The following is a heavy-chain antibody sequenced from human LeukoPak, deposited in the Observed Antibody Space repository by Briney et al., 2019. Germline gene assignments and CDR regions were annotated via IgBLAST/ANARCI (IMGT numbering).Heavy chain of an antibody. D-gene: IGHD4-17*01. Sequence: SETLSLTCGVSGGSITSTNYWTWVRQPPGKGLEWIGEVNLQGSTNYNPSLMGRVAISVDMSENHISLQLTSVTAADTAVYYCARAYGDLYFVYWGQGILVTVSS. CDR1: GGSITSTNY. CDR3: ARAYGDLYFVY. V-gene: IGHV4-4*02. CDR2: VNLQGST. J-gene: IGHJ4*02.